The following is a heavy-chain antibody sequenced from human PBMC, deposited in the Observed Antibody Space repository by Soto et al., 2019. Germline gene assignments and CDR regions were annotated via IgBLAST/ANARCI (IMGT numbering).Heavy chain of an antibody. Sequence: LSETLSLTCTVSGGSISSYYWSWIRQPPGKGLEWIGYIYYSGSINYNPSLKSRVTISVDTSKNQFSLKLSSVTAADTAVYYCARCLFSYGARFDPWGQGTLVTVSS. CDR1: GGSISSYY. V-gene: IGHV4-59*01. J-gene: IGHJ5*02. D-gene: IGHD1-26*01. CDR3: ARCLFSYGARFDP. CDR2: IYYSGSI.